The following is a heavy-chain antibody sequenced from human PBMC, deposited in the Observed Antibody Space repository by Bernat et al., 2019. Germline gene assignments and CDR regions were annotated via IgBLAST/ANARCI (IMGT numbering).Heavy chain of an antibody. D-gene: IGHD4-17*01. CDR2: INAGNGNT. Sequence: QVQLVQSGAEVKKPGASVKVSCKASGYTFTSYAMHWVRQAPGQRLEWMGWINAGNGNTKYSQKFQGRVTITRDTSASTAYMELSSLRSEDTAVYYCARDWGRTTVTIRGLNDAFDIWGQGTMVTVSS. CDR1: GYTFTSYA. J-gene: IGHJ3*02. V-gene: IGHV1-3*01. CDR3: ARDWGRTTVTIRGLNDAFDI.